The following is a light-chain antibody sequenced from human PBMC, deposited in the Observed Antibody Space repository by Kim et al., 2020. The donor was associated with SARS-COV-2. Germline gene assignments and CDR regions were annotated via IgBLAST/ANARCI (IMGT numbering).Light chain of an antibody. CDR2: AAS. V-gene: IGKV1D-16*01. CDR3: QQYDSYPRT. CDR1: QGISSR. Sequence: DIQMTQSPSLVSASVGDSVTITCRASQGISSRLAWYQQKPEKAPKCLIYAASSLQSGGPSRFSGSGSGTDFTLTNSSLQPEDIATYYCQQYDSYPRTFGEGTTVDIK. J-gene: IGKJ1*01.